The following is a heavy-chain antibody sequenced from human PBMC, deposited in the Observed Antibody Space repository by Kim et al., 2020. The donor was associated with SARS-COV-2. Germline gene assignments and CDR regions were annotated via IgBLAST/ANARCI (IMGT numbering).Heavy chain of an antibody. CDR3: ARGSSYYYGSGNFLP. V-gene: IGHV4-34*01. J-gene: IGHJ5*02. CDR2: INHSGST. Sequence: SETLSLTCAVYGGSFSGYYWSWIRQPPGKGLEWIGEINHSGSTNYNPSLKSRVTISVDTSKNQFSLKLSSVTAADTAVYYCARGSSYYYGSGNFLPWGQGTLVTVSS. D-gene: IGHD3-10*01. CDR1: GGSFSGYY.